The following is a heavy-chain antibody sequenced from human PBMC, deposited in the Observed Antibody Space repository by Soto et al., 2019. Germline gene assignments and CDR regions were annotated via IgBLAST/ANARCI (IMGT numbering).Heavy chain of an antibody. V-gene: IGHV3-23*01. Sequence: GLALTLSCAASGFTFSSYAMTWVRQAPGEGLEWASAISGGGTTYYADSVTGRFAISRDNSKSVLYLQMDSLRAADTAAYYCTRRNNYNYDSRPFSGFDCWRQGT. CDR1: GFTFSSYA. D-gene: IGHD3-22*01. CDR3: TRRNNYNYDSRPFSGFDC. J-gene: IGHJ4*02. CDR2: ISGGGTT.